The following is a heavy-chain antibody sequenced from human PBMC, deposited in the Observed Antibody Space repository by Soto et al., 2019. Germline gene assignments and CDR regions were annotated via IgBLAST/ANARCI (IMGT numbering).Heavy chain of an antibody. CDR1: GYSFTSYW. Sequence: GESLKISCKGYGYSFTSYWIGWVRQMPGKGLEWMGIIYPGDSDTRYSPSFQGQVTITADKSTSTAYMELSSLRSEDTAVYYCARGVYYYDAFDIWGQGTMVTV. J-gene: IGHJ3*02. V-gene: IGHV5-51*01. D-gene: IGHD3-10*01. CDR2: IYPGDSDT. CDR3: ARGVYYYDAFDI.